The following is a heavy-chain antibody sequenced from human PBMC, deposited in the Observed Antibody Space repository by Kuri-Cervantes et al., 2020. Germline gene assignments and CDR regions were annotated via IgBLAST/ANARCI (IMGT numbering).Heavy chain of an antibody. CDR2: IYYSGST. CDR3: ARTAHNWFDP. V-gene: IGHV4-59*01. Sequence: SETLSLTCAVYGGSFSGYYWSWIRQPPGKGLEWIGYIYYSGSTNYNPSLKSRVTISVDTSKNQFSLKLSSVTAADTAVYYCARTAHNWFDPWGQGTLVTVSS. J-gene: IGHJ5*02. CDR1: GGSFSGYY.